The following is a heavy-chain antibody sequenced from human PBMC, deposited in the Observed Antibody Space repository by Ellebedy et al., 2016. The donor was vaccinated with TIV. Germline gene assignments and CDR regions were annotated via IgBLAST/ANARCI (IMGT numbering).Heavy chain of an antibody. CDR1: GGSISSYY. V-gene: IGHV4-59*01. CDR3: ARFLGIAAALDG. J-gene: IGHJ4*02. Sequence: SETLSLXFTVSGGSISSYYWSWIRQPPGKGLEWIGYIYYSGSTNYNPSLKSRVTISVDTSKNQFSLKLSSVTDADTAVYYCARFLGIAAALDGWGQGTLVTVSS. D-gene: IGHD3-3*01. CDR2: IYYSGST.